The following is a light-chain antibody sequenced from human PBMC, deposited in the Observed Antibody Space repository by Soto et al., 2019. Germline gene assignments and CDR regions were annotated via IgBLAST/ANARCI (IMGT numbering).Light chain of an antibody. V-gene: IGKV2-28*01. Sequence: DIVMTQSPLSLPVTPGEPASISCRSSASLLHSNGYNCLDWYVQKPGQSPQLLIYFGSYRASGVPDRFSGSGSGTDFTLKISRVEAEDVGVYYCMQDLQTPLTFGGGTKVEIK. CDR2: FGS. CDR3: MQDLQTPLT. J-gene: IGKJ4*01. CDR1: ASLLHSNGYNC.